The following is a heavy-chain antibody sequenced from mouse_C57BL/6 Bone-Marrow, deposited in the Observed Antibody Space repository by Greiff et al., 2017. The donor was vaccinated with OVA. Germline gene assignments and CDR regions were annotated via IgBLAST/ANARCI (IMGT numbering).Heavy chain of an antibody. Sequence: EVKLVESGGGLVKPGGSLKLSCAASGFTFSSYAMSWVRQTPEKRLEWVANISDGGSYTYYPDNVKGRFTISRDNAKNNLYLQMSHLKSEDTAMYYCARGSNYDAMDYWGQGTSVTVSS. J-gene: IGHJ4*01. CDR2: ISDGGSYT. CDR3: ARGSNYDAMDY. CDR1: GFTFSSYA. V-gene: IGHV5-4*03. D-gene: IGHD2-5*01.